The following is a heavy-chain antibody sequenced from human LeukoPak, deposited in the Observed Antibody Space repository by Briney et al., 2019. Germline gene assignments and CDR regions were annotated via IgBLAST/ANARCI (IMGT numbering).Heavy chain of an antibody. CDR3: AKDIEGEILRLGELSPKPFDY. J-gene: IGHJ4*02. CDR2: ISSSGSTI. Sequence: GGSLRLSCAASGFTFSDYYMSWIRQAPGKGLEWVSYISSSGSTIYYADSVKGRFTISRDNSKNTLYLQMNSLRAEDTAVYYCAKDIEGEILRLGELSPKPFDYWGQGTLVTVSS. V-gene: IGHV3-11*01. CDR1: GFTFSDYY. D-gene: IGHD3-16*02.